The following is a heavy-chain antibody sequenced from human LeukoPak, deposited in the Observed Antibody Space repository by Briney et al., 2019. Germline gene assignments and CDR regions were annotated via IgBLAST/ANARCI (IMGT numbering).Heavy chain of an antibody. Sequence: PSETLSLTCTVSGGSISSYYWSWIRQPAGKGLEWIGRIYTSGSTNYNPSLKSRVTMSVDTSKNQFSLKLSSVTAADTAVYYCAREIGYCSGGSRYPGYFQHWGQGTLVTVSS. V-gene: IGHV4-4*07. CDR1: GGSISSYY. D-gene: IGHD2-15*01. CDR3: AREIGYCSGGSRYPGYFQH. CDR2: IYTSGST. J-gene: IGHJ1*01.